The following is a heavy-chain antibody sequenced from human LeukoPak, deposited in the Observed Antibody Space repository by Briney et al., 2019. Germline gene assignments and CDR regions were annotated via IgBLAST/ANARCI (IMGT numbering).Heavy chain of an antibody. CDR1: GASFSGYY. CDR3: AKVYSSSSRDSFDV. D-gene: IGHD6-6*01. J-gene: IGHJ3*01. CDR2: INHSGSI. V-gene: IGHV4-34*01. Sequence: SETLSLTCAVYGASFSGYYWSWIRQTPGKGLEWIGEINHSGSISYNPSLKSRITISVDTCMSQFSLELRSVNAADTAVYYCAKVYSSSSRDSFDVWGQGTMVTVSS.